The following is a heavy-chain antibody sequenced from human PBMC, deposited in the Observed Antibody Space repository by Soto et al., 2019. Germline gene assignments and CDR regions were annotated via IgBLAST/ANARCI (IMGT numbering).Heavy chain of an antibody. CDR2: IDPSDSYT. CDR3: ATQPSGIVVVVAAREDCFGP. CDR1: GYSFTSYW. D-gene: IGHD2-15*01. Sequence: GASLKISCKASGYSFTSYWISWVRQMPGKGLEWMGRIDPSDSYTNYSPSFRGHVTISADKSISTAYLQWSSLKASDTALYYSATQPSGIVVVVAAREDCFGPWGQGTGVTDSS. V-gene: IGHV5-10-1*01. J-gene: IGHJ5*02.